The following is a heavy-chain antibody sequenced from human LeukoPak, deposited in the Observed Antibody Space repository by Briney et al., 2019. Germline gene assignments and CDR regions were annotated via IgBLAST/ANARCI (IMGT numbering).Heavy chain of an antibody. Sequence: GGLLRLSCAASGFIVINKYMTWVRQAGRKRLETVSVIYSGGHTHYADAVKGRFTISRDNSKITLYLQMNSLRVDDTAVYYCSTSPSCRVWGKGTTVTVSS. CDR2: IYSGGHT. CDR1: GFIVINKY. J-gene: IGHJ6*04. V-gene: IGHV3-53*01. CDR3: STSPSCRV.